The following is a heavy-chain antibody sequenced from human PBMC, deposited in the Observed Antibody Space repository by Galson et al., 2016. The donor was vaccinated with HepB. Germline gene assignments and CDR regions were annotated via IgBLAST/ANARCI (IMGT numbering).Heavy chain of an antibody. Sequence: SLRLSCAASGFSFRIYAMNWVRQVPGKGLEWVANIYQDGSEKSYVDSVKGRFTISRDNAKNSLYLQMHSLRAEDTAVYYCARNHGGWSPYYFDYWGQGTLVTVSS. CDR1: GFSFRIYA. CDR2: IYQDGSEK. J-gene: IGHJ4*02. V-gene: IGHV3-7*03. CDR3: ARNHGGWSPYYFDY. D-gene: IGHD6-19*01.